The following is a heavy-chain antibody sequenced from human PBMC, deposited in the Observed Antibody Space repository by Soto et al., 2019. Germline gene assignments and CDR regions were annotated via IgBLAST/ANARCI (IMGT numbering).Heavy chain of an antibody. CDR3: ARHHYDSSGYDDAFDI. Sequence: GGSLRLSCAASGFTFSSYWMHWVRQAPGKGLVWVSRINSDGSSTSYADSVKGRFTISRDNAKNTLYLQMNSLRAEDTAVYYCARHHYDSSGYDDAFDIWGQGTMVTVSS. J-gene: IGHJ3*02. V-gene: IGHV3-74*01. CDR1: GFTFSSYW. CDR2: INSDGSST. D-gene: IGHD3-22*01.